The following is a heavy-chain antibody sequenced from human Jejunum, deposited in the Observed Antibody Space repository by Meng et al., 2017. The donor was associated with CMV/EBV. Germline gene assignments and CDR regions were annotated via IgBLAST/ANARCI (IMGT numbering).Heavy chain of an antibody. CDR1: VDCINGGRHF. V-gene: IGHV4-39*07. Sequence: QVVWQDLGSAVGKPKGTLFLNFNFSVDCINGGRHFWRWVCQAPGKGLEWIATVHYTETTHYNPSLRSRVTISVDTAKNQISLKVSSLTAADTAIYYCAADISTSWFYYWGQGSLVTVSS. CDR3: AADISTSWFYY. D-gene: IGHD2-2*01. J-gene: IGHJ4*02. CDR2: VHYTETT.